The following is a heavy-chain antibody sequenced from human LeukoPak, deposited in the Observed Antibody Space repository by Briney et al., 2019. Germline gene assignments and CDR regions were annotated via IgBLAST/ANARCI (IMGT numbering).Heavy chain of an antibody. CDR3: ASITVENWFDP. CDR2: IYHSGST. J-gene: IGHJ5*02. D-gene: IGHD4-11*01. V-gene: IGHV4-30-2*01. CDR1: GGSISSGGYS. Sequence: PSETLSLTCAVSGGSISSGGYSWSWIRQPPGKGLEWIGYIYHSGSTYYNPSLKSRVTISVDTSKNQFSLKLSSVTAADTAVYYCASITVENWFDPWGQGTLVTVSS.